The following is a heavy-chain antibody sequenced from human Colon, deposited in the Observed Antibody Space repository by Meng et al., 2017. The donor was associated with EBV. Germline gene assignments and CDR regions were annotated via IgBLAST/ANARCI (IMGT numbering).Heavy chain of an antibody. CDR3: ARVGAYCGGDCYHPR. D-gene: IGHD2-21*02. CDR1: GGSLSSRNW. Sequence: GQRQESGPGLVKRPGTLSLTCAVSGGSLSSRNWWSWVRQPPGKGLEWIGEIYHSGSTNYNPSLKSRVTISVDESKNQFSLRLSSVTAADTAVYYCARVGAYCGGDCYHPRWGQGTLVTVSS. V-gene: IGHV4-4*03. J-gene: IGHJ4*02. CDR2: IYHSGST.